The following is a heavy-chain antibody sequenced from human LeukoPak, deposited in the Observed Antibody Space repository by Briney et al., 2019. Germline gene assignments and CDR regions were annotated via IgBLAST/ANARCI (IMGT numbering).Heavy chain of an antibody. CDR1: GYTLTELS. J-gene: IGHJ4*02. D-gene: IGHD3-3*01. CDR2: FDPEDGET. CDR3: ATVPRFLEWLLSFDY. V-gene: IGHV1-24*01. Sequence: ASVKVSCKVSGYTLTELSMHWVRQAPGKGLEWMGGFDPEDGETIYAQKFQGRVTMTEDTSTDTAYMELSSLRSEDTAVYYCATVPRFLEWLLSFDYWGQETLVTVSS.